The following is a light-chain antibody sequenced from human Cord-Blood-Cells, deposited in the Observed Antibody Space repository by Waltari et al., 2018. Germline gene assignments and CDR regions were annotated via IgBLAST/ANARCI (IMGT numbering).Light chain of an antibody. CDR1: SEHSSYA. Sequence: QLVLSQSLSPSASLGASVNLTCTLSSEHSSYAIAWAQHHPEKGPRYLMKLISDGSHRKGDGIPDRFAGSSSGGEPYLTISSRQSEDEADYYCQTWGTGIQVFGGGTKLTVL. V-gene: IGLV4-69*01. J-gene: IGLJ3*02. CDR2: LISDGSH. CDR3: QTWGTGIQV.